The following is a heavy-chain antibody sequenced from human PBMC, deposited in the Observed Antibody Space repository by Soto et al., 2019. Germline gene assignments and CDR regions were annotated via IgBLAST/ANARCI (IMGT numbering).Heavy chain of an antibody. CDR2: INHSGST. D-gene: IGHD3-10*01. J-gene: IGHJ4*02. CDR3: ARLRITMVRGVTEAKRPDY. CDR1: GGSFSGYY. V-gene: IGHV4-34*01. Sequence: PSETLSLTCAVYGGSFSGYYWSWIRQPPGKGLEWIGEINHSGSTNYNPSLKSRVTISVDTSKNQFSLKLSSVTAADTAVYYCARLRITMVRGVTEAKRPDYWGQGTLVTVSS.